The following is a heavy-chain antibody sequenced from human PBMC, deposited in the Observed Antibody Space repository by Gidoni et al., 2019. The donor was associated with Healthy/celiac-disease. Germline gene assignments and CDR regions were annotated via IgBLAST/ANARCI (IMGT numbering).Heavy chain of an antibody. Sequence: QVQLQQWGAGLLKPSETLSLTCAVYGGSFSGYYWSWIRQPPGKGLEWIGEINHSGSTNYNPSLKSRVTISVDTSKNQFSLKLSSVTAADTAVYYCARGRGSWRNPPFGYWGQGTLVTVSS. CDR3: ARGRGSWRNPPFGY. CDR2: INHSGST. D-gene: IGHD6-13*01. CDR1: GGSFSGYY. J-gene: IGHJ4*02. V-gene: IGHV4-34*01.